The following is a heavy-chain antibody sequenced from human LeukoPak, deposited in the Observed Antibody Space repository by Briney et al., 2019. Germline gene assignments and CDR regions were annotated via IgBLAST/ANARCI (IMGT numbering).Heavy chain of an antibody. CDR1: GFTFDDYA. D-gene: IGHD5-12*01. Sequence: SGRSLRLSCAASGFTFDDYAMHWVRQAPGKGLEWVSLISGDGGSTYYADSVKGRFTISRDNSKNSLYLQMNSLRAEDTALYYCAKDKEVAGYSGNEIGAFDYWGQGTLVTVSS. J-gene: IGHJ4*02. CDR2: ISGDGGST. V-gene: IGHV3-43D*03. CDR3: AKDKEVAGYSGNEIGAFDY.